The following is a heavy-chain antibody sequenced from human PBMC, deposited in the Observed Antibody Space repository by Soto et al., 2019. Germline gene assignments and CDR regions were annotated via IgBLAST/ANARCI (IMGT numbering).Heavy chain of an antibody. CDR1: GFTFSSYA. CDR3: AKDQGYSSSWYAYYGMDV. V-gene: IGHV3-23*01. Sequence: PGGSLRLSCAASGFTFSSYAMSWVRQAPGKGLEWVSAISGSGGTTYYADSVKGRFTISRDNSKNTLYLQMNSLRAEDTAVYYCAKDQGYSSSWYAYYGMDVWGQGTTVTVSS. J-gene: IGHJ6*02. D-gene: IGHD6-13*01. CDR2: ISGSGGTT.